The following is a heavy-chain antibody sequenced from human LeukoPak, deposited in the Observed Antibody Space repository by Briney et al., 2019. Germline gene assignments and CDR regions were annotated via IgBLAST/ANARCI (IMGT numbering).Heavy chain of an antibody. J-gene: IGHJ4*02. D-gene: IGHD3-10*01. Sequence: PSETLSLTCAVYGGSFSAYSWSWIRQPPGKGLEWIGEINHSGSTNYNASLKSRLTISVDASKYQFSLKLSSVTAADTAVYYCARVGPYKITMVRGIMGYFDSWGQGNLVTVSS. CDR3: ARVGPYKITMVRGIMGYFDS. CDR1: GGSFSAYS. CDR2: INHSGST. V-gene: IGHV4-34*01.